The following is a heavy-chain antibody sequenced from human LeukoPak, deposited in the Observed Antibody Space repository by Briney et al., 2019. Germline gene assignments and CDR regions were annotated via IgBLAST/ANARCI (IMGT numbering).Heavy chain of an antibody. V-gene: IGHV4-59*01. J-gene: IGHJ3*02. CDR2: IYYSGST. Sequence: PSETLSLTCTVSGGSISSYYWSWIRQPPGKGLEWIGYIYYSGSTNYNPSLKSRVTISVDTSKNQFSLRLSSVTAADTAVYYCARDPGWRGGATWDDAFDIWGQGTMVTVSS. D-gene: IGHD1-26*01. CDR1: GGSISSYY. CDR3: ARDPGWRGGATWDDAFDI.